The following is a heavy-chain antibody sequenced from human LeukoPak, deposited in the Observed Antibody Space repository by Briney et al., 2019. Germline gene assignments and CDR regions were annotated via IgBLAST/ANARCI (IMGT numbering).Heavy chain of an antibody. Sequence: ASVKVSCKASGYTFTGYYMHWVRQAPAQGLEWMGWINPKSGGTKYAHDFQGRVIMTRDRPITTVYMELRSLRSDDAAVYYCARGASLTYYYDSSGFYSFDYWGQGSLVTVSS. CDR2: INPKSGGT. D-gene: IGHD3-22*01. CDR3: ARGASLTYYYDSSGFYSFDY. V-gene: IGHV1-2*07. J-gene: IGHJ4*02. CDR1: GYTFTGYY.